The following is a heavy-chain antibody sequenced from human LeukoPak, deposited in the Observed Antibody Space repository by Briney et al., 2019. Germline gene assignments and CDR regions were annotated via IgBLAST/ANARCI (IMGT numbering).Heavy chain of an antibody. CDR2: INHSGST. V-gene: IGHV4-34*01. D-gene: IGHD2-2*01. J-gene: IGHJ4*02. Sequence: SETLSLTCAVYGGSFSGYYWSWLRQPPGKGLEWIGEINHSGSTNYNPSLKSRVTISVDTSKNQFSLKLSSVTAADTAVYYCARGPNRYCSSTSCYIYYFDYWGQGTLVTVSS. CDR1: GGSFSGYY. CDR3: ARGPNRYCSSTSCYIYYFDY.